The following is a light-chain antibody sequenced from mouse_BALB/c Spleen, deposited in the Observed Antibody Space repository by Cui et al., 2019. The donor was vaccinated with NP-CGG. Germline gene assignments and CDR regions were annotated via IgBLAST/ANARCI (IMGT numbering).Light chain of an antibody. CDR1: TGAVTTNNY. CDR3: ALWYSNHWV. J-gene: IGLJ1*01. Sequence: QSVVTPESALTRSPGETVTFTCRSSTGAVTTNNYANWVQEKPDHLFTGLIGGTNNRVPGVPARFSGSLIGDKAALTITGAQTEDEAIYFCALWYSNHWVFGGGTKLTVL. V-gene: IGLV1*01. CDR2: GTN.